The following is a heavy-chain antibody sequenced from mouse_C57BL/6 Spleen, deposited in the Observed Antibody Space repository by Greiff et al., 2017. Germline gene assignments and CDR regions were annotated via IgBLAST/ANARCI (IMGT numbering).Heavy chain of an antibody. CDR1: GYAFSSSW. CDR2: IYPGDGDT. V-gene: IGHV1-82*01. J-gene: IGHJ2*01. D-gene: IGHD2-4*01. CDR3: ARGAYYDYGGNFDY. Sequence: QVQLQQSGPELVKPGASVKISCKASGYAFSSSWMNWVKQRPGKGLEWIGRIYPGDGDTNYNGKFKGKATLTADKSSSTAYMQLSSLTSEDSAVYFCARGAYYDYGGNFDYWGQGTTLTVSS.